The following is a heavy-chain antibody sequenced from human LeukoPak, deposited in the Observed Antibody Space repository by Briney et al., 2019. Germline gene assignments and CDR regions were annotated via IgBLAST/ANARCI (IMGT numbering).Heavy chain of an antibody. Sequence: SETLSLTCTTSGGSISGQYWSWIRQPPGKGLEWIGYIYYSGSTSYNPSLKSRVTISVDTSKNQFSLKLSSVIAADTAVYYCARGGHGAFDYWGQGTLVTVSS. V-gene: IGHV4-59*11. CDR3: ARGGHGAFDY. D-gene: IGHD3-16*01. CDR2: IYYSGST. CDR1: GGSISGQY. J-gene: IGHJ4*02.